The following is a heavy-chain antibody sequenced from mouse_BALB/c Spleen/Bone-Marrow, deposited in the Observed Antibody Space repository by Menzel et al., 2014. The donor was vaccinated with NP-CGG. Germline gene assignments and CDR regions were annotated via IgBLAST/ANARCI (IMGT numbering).Heavy chain of an antibody. CDR3: ARDYYGSSHFDY. V-gene: IGHV5-6-5*01. CDR2: ISNGGSM. D-gene: IGHD1-1*01. Sequence: EVMLVESGGGLVQPGGSLKLSCAASGFTFSSFVMSWVRQTPEKRLEWVASISNGGSMYYSDSVKGRFIISRDNARNILYLQMSSLRSEDTAMYYCARDYYGSSHFDYWGQGSTLTVSS. J-gene: IGHJ2*01. CDR1: GFTFSSFV.